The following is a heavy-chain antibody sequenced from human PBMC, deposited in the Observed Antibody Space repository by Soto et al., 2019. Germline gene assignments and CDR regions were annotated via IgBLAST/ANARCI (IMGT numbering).Heavy chain of an antibody. D-gene: IGHD6-13*01. J-gene: IGHJ5*02. CDR3: ARNAAQGIAAEIGWFDP. CDR2: INPSGGST. V-gene: IGHV1-46*01. CDR1: GYTFTSYY. Sequence: ASVKVSCKASGYTFTSYYMHWVRQAPGQGLEWMGIINPSGGSTSYAQKFQGRVTMTRDTSTSTVYMELSSLRSEDTAVYYCARNAAQGIAAEIGWFDPWGQGTLVTVSS.